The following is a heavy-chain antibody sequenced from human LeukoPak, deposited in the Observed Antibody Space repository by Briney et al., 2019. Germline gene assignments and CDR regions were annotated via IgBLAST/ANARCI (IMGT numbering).Heavy chain of an antibody. CDR1: GYTFTSYD. J-gene: IGHJ3*02. CDR3: ARGRYYDSSGYYPRRYAFDI. V-gene: IGHV1-8*01. Sequence: GASVKVSCKASGYTFTSYDMNWVRQATGQGLEWMGWMNPNSGDTGYAQKFQGRVTMSRNTSISTAYMELSSLRSEDTAVYYCARGRYYDSSGYYPRRYAFDIWGQGTMVTVSS. D-gene: IGHD3-22*01. CDR2: MNPNSGDT.